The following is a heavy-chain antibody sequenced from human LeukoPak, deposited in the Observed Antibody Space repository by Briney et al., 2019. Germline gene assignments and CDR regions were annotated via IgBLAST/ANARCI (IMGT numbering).Heavy chain of an antibody. D-gene: IGHD3-22*01. CDR2: INHSGST. Sequence: SETLSLTCAVYGGSFSGYYWSWIRQPPGKGLEWIGEINHSGSTNYNPSLKSRVTISVDTSKNQFSLKLSSVTAADTAVYYCARLRYYDRLYAFDIWGQGTMVTVSS. J-gene: IGHJ3*02. CDR1: GGSFSGYY. CDR3: ARLRYYDRLYAFDI. V-gene: IGHV4-34*01.